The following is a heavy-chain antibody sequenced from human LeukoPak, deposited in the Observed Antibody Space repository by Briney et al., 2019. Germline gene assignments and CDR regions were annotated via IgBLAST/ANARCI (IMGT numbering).Heavy chain of an antibody. CDR3: ARGRYSAGDNLFDP. D-gene: IGHD3-9*01. V-gene: IGHV4-59*01. CDR2: IHYTGST. CDR1: GGSITSSY. J-gene: IGHJ5*02. Sequence: QASENRSLNGTGSGGSITSSYWGWIRQSPGKGLEWIGYIHYTGSTNYNPSLKSRVTMLIDTSKNQFSLKLSSVTAADTAVYYCARGRYSAGDNLFDPWGQGTLVTVSS.